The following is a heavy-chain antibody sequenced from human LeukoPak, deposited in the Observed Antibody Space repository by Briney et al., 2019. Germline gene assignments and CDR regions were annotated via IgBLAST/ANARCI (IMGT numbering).Heavy chain of an antibody. CDR2: IYTSGST. CDR3: ARGNWVDY. CDR1: GGSITSGSYY. Sequence: SETLSLTCTVSGGSITSGSYYWSWIRQPAGKGLEWIGRIYTSGSTNYNPSLKSRVTISVDTSKNQFSLKLSSVTAADTAVYYCARGNWVDYWGQGTLVTVSS. J-gene: IGHJ5*01. V-gene: IGHV4-61*02.